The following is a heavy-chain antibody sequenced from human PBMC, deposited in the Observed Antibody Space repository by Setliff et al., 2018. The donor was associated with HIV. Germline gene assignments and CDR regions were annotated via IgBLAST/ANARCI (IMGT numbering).Heavy chain of an antibody. CDR1: GLIFSDHY. J-gene: IGHJ6*02. V-gene: IGHV3-72*01. Sequence: GGSLRLSCAVSGLIFSDHYMDWVRQAPGKGREWVGRIRSKREAYTTHYAASVKGRFTISRDDSENSLSLQMNILKTEDAAVYYCSKQIFGVLIGYYCLDVWGQGTTVTVSS. CDR2: IRSKREAYTT. D-gene: IGHD3-3*01. CDR3: SKQIFGVLIGYYCLDV.